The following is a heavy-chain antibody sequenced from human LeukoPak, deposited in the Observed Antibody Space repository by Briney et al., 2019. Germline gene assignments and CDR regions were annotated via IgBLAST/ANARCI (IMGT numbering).Heavy chain of an antibody. D-gene: IGHD4-11*01. CDR3: ATVTKVDFNY. Sequence: GGSLRLSCAASGFTLSTFDMNWVRQAPGKGLEWVASVSVEGIGRYFPGSVEGRFAISRDDSTKSVFLQMSNLRPEDTAVYFCATVTKVDFNYWGQGTLVTVSS. J-gene: IGHJ4*02. CDR1: GFTLSTFD. CDR2: VSVEGIGR. V-gene: IGHV3-30*09.